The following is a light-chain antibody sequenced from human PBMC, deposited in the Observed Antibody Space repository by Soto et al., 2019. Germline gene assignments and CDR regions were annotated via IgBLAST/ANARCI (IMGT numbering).Light chain of an antibody. CDR1: QSISSW. V-gene: IGKV1-5*01. CDR3: QQYCIYGT. Sequence: DIQMTQSPSTVSAYVGDSVTITCRASQSISSWLAWYQQKPGEAPKLLIYDASRLESGVPSRFTGSGSGTEFTLIISSMQPDDSATYYCQQYCIYGTFGQGTTVDI. J-gene: IGKJ1*01. CDR2: DAS.